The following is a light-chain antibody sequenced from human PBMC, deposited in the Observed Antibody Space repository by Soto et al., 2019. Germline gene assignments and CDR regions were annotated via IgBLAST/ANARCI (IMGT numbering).Light chain of an antibody. V-gene: IGKV1-5*03. CDR2: KAS. CDR3: QQYNTYRT. J-gene: IGKJ1*01. Sequence: DIQMTQSPSSLSASVGDRVTITCQASQDINKNLIWYQQKPGKAPKPLIYKASSLESGVPSRFSGSGSGTEFTLTISSLQPDDSAIYYCQQYNTYRTFGQGTKVDIK. CDR1: QDINKN.